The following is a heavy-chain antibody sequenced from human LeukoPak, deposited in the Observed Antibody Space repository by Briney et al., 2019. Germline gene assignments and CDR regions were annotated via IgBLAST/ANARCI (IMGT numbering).Heavy chain of an antibody. Sequence: ASVKVSCKAPGYTFTSYYMHWVRQAPGQGLEWMGIINPSGGSTSYAQKFQGRVTMTRDTSTSTVYMELSSLRSEDTAVYYCARAQAWDSSDPNWFDPWGQGTLVAVSS. CDR1: GYTFTSYY. CDR2: INPSGGST. V-gene: IGHV1-46*01. CDR3: ARAQAWDSSDPNWFDP. D-gene: IGHD6-19*01. J-gene: IGHJ5*02.